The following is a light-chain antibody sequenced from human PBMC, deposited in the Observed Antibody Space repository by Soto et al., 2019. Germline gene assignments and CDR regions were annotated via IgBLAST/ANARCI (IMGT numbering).Light chain of an antibody. CDR3: SSYTSSSTPPYV. Sequence: QSVLTQPASVSGSPGQSITISCTGTSSDVGGYNYVSWYQQHPGKAPKLMIYEVSNRPSGVSIRFSGSKSGNTASLTISGLQAEDEADYYCSSYTSSSTPPYVFGTGTKVTVL. J-gene: IGLJ1*01. V-gene: IGLV2-14*01. CDR1: SSDVGGYNY. CDR2: EVS.